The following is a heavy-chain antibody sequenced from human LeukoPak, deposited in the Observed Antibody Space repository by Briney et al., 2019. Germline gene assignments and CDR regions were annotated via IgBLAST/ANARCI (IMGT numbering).Heavy chain of an antibody. CDR3: ARRAGAYSHPYDY. CDR2: IYSGGST. D-gene: IGHD4/OR15-4a*01. CDR1: GFTVSSDS. Sequence: GGSLRLSCTVSGFTVSSDSMSWVRQAPGKGLEWVSFIYSGGSTHHSDSVKGRFTISGDNSKNTLYLQMNSLRAEDTAVYYCARRAGAYSHPYDYWGQGTLVTVSS. J-gene: IGHJ4*02. V-gene: IGHV3-53*01.